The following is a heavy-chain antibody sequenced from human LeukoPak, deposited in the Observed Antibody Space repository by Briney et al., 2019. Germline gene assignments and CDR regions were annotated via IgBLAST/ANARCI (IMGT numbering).Heavy chain of an antibody. CDR3: AMDNWFDP. J-gene: IGHJ5*02. CDR2: IYHSGST. CDR1: GYSISSGYY. V-gene: IGHV4-38-2*01. Sequence: SETLSLTCAVSGYSISSGYYWGWIRQPPGKGLEWIGSIYHSGSTYYNPSLKSRVTISVDTSKNQFSLKLSSVTAADTAVYYCAMDNWFDPWGQGTLVTVSS. D-gene: IGHD2-2*03.